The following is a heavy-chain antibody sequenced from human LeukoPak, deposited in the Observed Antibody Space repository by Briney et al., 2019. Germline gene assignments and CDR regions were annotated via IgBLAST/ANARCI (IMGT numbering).Heavy chain of an antibody. J-gene: IGHJ6*02. CDR3: ARDLRVDTDMEDYYGMDV. Sequence: GGSLRLSCAASGFTFSSYSMNWVRQAPGKGLEWVSSISSSSSYIYYADSVKGRFTISRDNAKNSLYLQMNSLRAEDTAVYYCARDLRVDTDMEDYYGMDVWGQGTTVTVSS. CDR1: GFTFSSYS. CDR2: ISSSSSYI. D-gene: IGHD5-18*01. V-gene: IGHV3-21*01.